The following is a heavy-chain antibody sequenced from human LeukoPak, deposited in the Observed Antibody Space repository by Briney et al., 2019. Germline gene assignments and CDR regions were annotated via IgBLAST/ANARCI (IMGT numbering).Heavy chain of an antibody. CDR3: ARDATLTTTGSIRWFDP. CDR1: GGTFSSYA. V-gene: IGHV1-69*06. CDR2: IIPIFGTA. D-gene: IGHD4/OR15-4a*01. J-gene: IGHJ5*02. Sequence: SVKVSCKASGGTFSSYAISWVRQAPGQGLEWMGGIIPIFGTANYAQKFQGRVTITADKSTGTAYMELSSLRSEDTAVYYCARDATLTTTGSIRWFDPWGQGTLVTVSS.